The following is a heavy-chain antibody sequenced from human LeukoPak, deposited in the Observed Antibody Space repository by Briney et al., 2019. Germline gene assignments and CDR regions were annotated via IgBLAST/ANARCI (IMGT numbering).Heavy chain of an antibody. CDR2: IYYSGNT. CDR3: ARGGSYGAYLDY. J-gene: IGHJ4*02. D-gene: IGHD1-26*01. Sequence: RTSETLSLTCSVSGASITNYYWSWIRQAPGKGLEWIGCIYYSGNTNTYNPSLKSRATISLYTSRKYFSLELRSVTAADTAVYYCARGGSYGAYLDYWGQGALVIVSS. CDR1: GASITNYY. V-gene: IGHV4-59*01.